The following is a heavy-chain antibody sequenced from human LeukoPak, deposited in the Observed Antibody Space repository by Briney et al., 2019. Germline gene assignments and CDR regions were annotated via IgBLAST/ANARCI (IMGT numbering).Heavy chain of an antibody. CDR1: GFTFSIYG. CDR2: IWNDGSNK. CDR3: ARASGSYDY. J-gene: IGHJ4*02. V-gene: IGHV3-33*01. D-gene: IGHD1-26*01. Sequence: PGGSLRLSCAASGFTFSIYGMHWVRQAPGKGLEWVAVIWNDGSNKYSADSVKGRFTISRDNSKNTLYLQMNSLRGEDTAVYYCARASGSYDYWGRGTLVTVSS.